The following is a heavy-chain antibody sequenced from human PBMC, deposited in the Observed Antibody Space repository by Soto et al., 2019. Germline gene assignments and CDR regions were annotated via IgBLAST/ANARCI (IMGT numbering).Heavy chain of an antibody. Sequence: SETLSLTCALAGGSFNGYYSSWIRKHPGKGLEWIGEITHTGSATYNPSLKSRVPISVDASRYQFSLSVTSATAAAGLVYYCARGGTPYRAFSYYYYYGRDVWGQGTTVTVSS. D-gene: IGHD1-1*01. CDR1: GGSFNGYY. V-gene: IGHV4-34*01. J-gene: IGHJ6*02. CDR3: ARGGTPYRAFSYYYYYGRDV. CDR2: ITHTGSA.